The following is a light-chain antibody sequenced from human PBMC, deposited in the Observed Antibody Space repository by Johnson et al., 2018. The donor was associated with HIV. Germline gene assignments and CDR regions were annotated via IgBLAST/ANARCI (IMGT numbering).Light chain of an antibody. Sequence: QCVLTQPPSVSAAPGQKVTISCYGSSSNIGNNYVSWYQQLPGTAPKLLIYENNKRPSGIPDRFSGSKSGTSATLGITGLQTGDEADYYCGTWDSSVSGFVFGTGTKVTVL. J-gene: IGLJ1*01. CDR2: ENN. CDR3: GTWDSSVSGFV. V-gene: IGLV1-51*02. CDR1: SSNIGNNY.